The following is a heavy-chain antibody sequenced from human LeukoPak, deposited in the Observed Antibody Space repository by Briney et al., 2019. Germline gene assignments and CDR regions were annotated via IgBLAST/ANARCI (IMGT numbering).Heavy chain of an antibody. CDR3: ASTTGRYRFDP. Sequence: GGSLRLSCAASGFTFSGYRMNWVRQAPGKGLVWVSDINSDGINTRYADSVKGRFTISRDNAKNTLYLQMNSLRVEDTAVYYCASTTGRYRFDPWGQGTLVTVSS. J-gene: IGHJ5*02. V-gene: IGHV3-74*01. CDR1: GFTFSGYR. CDR2: INSDGINT. D-gene: IGHD3-10*01.